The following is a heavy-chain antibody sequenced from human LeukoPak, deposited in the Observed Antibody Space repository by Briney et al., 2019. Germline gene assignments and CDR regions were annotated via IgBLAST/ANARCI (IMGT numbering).Heavy chain of an antibody. CDR3: AEDQQLQPFHY. J-gene: IGHJ4*02. Sequence: GGSLRLSCAASGFIFSTYGMHWVRQAPGRGLEWVAFIQFDGSNELYADPVKGRFTISKDNSNNTLNLQMNSLTVEDTSVYYCAEDQQLQPFHYWGQGTLVTVSS. CDR2: IQFDGSNE. CDR1: GFIFSTYG. D-gene: IGHD2-2*01. V-gene: IGHV3-30*02.